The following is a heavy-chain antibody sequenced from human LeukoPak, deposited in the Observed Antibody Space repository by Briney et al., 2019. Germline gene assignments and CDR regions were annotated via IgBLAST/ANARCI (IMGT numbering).Heavy chain of an antibody. CDR2: ISYDGSNK. J-gene: IGHJ4*02. CDR3: ARVLGEWLLEGFDY. Sequence: GRSLRVSCAATGFTFSSYAMHWVRQAPGKGLEWVAVISYDGSNKYYADSVKGRFTISRDNSKNTLYLQMNSLSAEDTAVYYCARVLGEWLLEGFDYWGQGTLVTVSS. V-gene: IGHV3-30*01. D-gene: IGHD3-3*01. CDR1: GFTFSSYA.